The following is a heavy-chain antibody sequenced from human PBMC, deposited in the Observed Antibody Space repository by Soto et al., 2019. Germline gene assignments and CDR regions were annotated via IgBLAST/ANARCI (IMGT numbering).Heavy chain of an antibody. Sequence: PGGSLRLSCAASGFTFSSYAMSWVRQAPGKGLDWVSAISGSGGSTYYADSVKGRFTISRDNSKNTLYLQMNSLRAEDTAVYYCAKDQYSSSFLYYYYYGMDVWGQGTTVTVSS. V-gene: IGHV3-23*01. CDR1: GFTFSSYA. J-gene: IGHJ6*02. D-gene: IGHD6-6*01. CDR2: ISGSGGST. CDR3: AKDQYSSSFLYYYYYGMDV.